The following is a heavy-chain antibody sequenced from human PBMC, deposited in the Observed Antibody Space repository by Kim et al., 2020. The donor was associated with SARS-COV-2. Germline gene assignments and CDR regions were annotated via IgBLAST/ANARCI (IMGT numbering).Heavy chain of an antibody. D-gene: IGHD2-8*02. J-gene: IGHJ6*02. CDR3: AKVRARLLGYYYYGMDG. Sequence: GGSLRLSCAASGFTFSSYAMSWVRQAPGKGLEWVSAISGSGGSTYYADSAKGRFTISRDNSKNTLYLQMNSLRAEDTAVYYCAKVRARLLGYYYYGMDGWGQGTTVTVSS. V-gene: IGHV3-23*01. CDR2: ISGSGGST. CDR1: GFTFSSYA.